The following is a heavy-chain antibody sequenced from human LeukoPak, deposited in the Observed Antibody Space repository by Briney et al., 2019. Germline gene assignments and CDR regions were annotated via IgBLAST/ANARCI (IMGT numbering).Heavy chain of an antibody. V-gene: IGHV4-59*01. J-gene: IGHJ4*02. CDR2: IYYSGST. Sequence: SETLSLTCAVSGGSINSYYWNWIRQPPGKGLEWIGYIYYSGSTTYTPSLQSRVTISVDRSKNQISLKLTSVTAADTAVYYCARDLGYGDPFDYWGQGTLVTVSS. D-gene: IGHD4-17*01. CDR1: GGSINSYY. CDR3: ARDLGYGDPFDY.